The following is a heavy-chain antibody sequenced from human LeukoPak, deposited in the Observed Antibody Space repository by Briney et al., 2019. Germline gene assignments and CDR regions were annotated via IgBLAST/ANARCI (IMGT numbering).Heavy chain of an antibody. D-gene: IGHD3-9*01. Sequence: ASVKVSCKASGYTFTSYGISWVRQAPGQGLEWMGWISAYNGNTNYAQELQGRVTMTTDTSTSTAYMELRSLRSDDTAVYYCAREALRYFDWLISYYYGMDVWGQGTTVTVSS. V-gene: IGHV1-18*01. CDR2: ISAYNGNT. CDR1: GYTFTSYG. J-gene: IGHJ6*02. CDR3: AREALRYFDWLISYYYGMDV.